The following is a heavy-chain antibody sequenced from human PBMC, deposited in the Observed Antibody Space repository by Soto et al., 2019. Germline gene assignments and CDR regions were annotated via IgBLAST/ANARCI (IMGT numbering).Heavy chain of an antibody. Sequence: GGSLRLSCAASGFTFSSYAMSWVHQAPGKGLEWASAISGSGGSTYYADSVKGRFTISRDNSKNTLYLQMNSLRAEDTAVYYCAKDPHYDILTGYYIDYWCQGSLVTVSS. D-gene: IGHD3-9*01. J-gene: IGHJ4*02. CDR1: GFTFSSYA. V-gene: IGHV3-23*01. CDR3: AKDPHYDILTGYYIDY. CDR2: ISGSGGST.